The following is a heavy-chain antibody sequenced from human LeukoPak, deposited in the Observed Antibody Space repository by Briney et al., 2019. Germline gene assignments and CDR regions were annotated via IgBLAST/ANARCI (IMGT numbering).Heavy chain of an antibody. CDR3: AKEGGTSGRCGYFDY. CDR1: GFTFKTYP. D-gene: IGHD2-15*01. Sequence: PGGSLRLSCVASGFTFKTYPMHWIRQAPGKGLEWVAGISNDGNMKHYADSVKGRFTVSRDNSQNTLYLEMNSLKDGDTAVFYCAKEGGTSGRCGYFDYWGQGTLVPVSS. CDR2: ISNDGNMK. J-gene: IGHJ4*02. V-gene: IGHV3-30-3*01.